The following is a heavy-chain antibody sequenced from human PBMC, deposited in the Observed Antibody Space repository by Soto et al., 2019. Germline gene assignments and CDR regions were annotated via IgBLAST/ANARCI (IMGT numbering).Heavy chain of an antibody. Sequence: SQTLSLTCAISGDSVSTNSATWDWIRPSPSRGLEWLGRTYYRSKWYNDYAVSVKGRITINPDTSNNQLSLQLNSVTPDDTAVYYCARLIGNSWLDSWGQGTLVTVPQ. CDR3: ARLIGNSWLDS. D-gene: IGHD2-8*01. CDR2: TYYRSKWYN. J-gene: IGHJ5*01. V-gene: IGHV6-1*01. CDR1: GDSVSTNSAT.